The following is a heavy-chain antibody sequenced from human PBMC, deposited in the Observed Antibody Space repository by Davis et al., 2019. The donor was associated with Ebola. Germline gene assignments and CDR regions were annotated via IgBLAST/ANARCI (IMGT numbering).Heavy chain of an antibody. CDR1: GGSFSGYY. CDR2: INHSGST. J-gene: IGHJ5*02. Sequence: SETLSLTCAVYGGSFSGYYWSWIRQPPGKGLEWIGEINHSGSTNYNPSLKSRVTMSVATSKNQLSLKLSSVTAADTAVYYCARSHYLVPAAMRVWFDPWGQGTLVTVSS. V-gene: IGHV4-34*01. CDR3: ARSHYLVPAAMRVWFDP. D-gene: IGHD2-2*01.